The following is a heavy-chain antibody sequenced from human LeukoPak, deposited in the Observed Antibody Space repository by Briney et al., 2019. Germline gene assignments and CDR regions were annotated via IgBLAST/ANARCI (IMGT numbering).Heavy chain of an antibody. D-gene: IGHD3-10*01. Sequence: ASVKVSCKASGYTFSNYGISWVRQAPGQGLEWVGWIRGDNGNTNYAQKFQGRVTMTTETSTSTAYMELRSLRSDDTAVYYCARVPVTMVRGVIIGHDAFDIWGQGTMVTVSS. CDR3: ARVPVTMVRGVIIGHDAFDI. V-gene: IGHV1-18*01. CDR2: IRGDNGNT. CDR1: GYTFSNYG. J-gene: IGHJ3*02.